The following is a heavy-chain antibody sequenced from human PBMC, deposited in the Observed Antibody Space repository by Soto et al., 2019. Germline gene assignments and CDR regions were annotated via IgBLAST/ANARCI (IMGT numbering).Heavy chain of an antibody. CDR3: ARAYEGDYFDY. D-gene: IGHD3-16*01. Sequence: QVQLVESGGGVVQPGRSLRLSCAASGFNFSSYAMLWVRQAPGNGLVWVAVISYDGSNKYYADTVKGRFTISRDNSKNTLYLQMNSLRAEDTAVYYCARAYEGDYFDYWGQGTLVTVSS. J-gene: IGHJ4*02. CDR1: GFNFSSYA. V-gene: IGHV3-30-3*01. CDR2: ISYDGSNK.